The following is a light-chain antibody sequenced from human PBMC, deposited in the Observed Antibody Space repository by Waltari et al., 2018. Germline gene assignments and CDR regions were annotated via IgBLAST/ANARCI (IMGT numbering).Light chain of an antibody. CDR2: AAS. J-gene: IGKJ5*01. CDR3: QQTYSSLIT. CDR1: QSINSY. V-gene: IGKV1-39*01. Sequence: DIQMTQSPSSLSASVGDRVTITCRASQSINSYLNWYQQTPGKAPKLLIYAASNLQSGVPSRFSGSGSGTDFTLTITNLQPEDFATYYCQQTYSSLITFGQGTRLEIK.